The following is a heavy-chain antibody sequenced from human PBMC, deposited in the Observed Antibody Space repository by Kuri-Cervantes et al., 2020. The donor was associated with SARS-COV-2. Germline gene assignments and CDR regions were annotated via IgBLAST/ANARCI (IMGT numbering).Heavy chain of an antibody. CDR3: TTLIEY. V-gene: IGHV3-30*02. J-gene: IGHJ4*02. CDR2: IRYDGSNK. Sequence: GGSLRLSCAAPGFTFSSYGMHWVRQAPGKGLEWVAFIRYDGSNKYYADSVKGRFTISRDTSRNTLYLQMNSLRPEDTALYFCTTLIEYWGQGALVTVSS. CDR1: GFTFSSYG.